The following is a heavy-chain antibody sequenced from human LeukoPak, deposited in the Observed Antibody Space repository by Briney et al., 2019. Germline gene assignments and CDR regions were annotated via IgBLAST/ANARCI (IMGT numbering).Heavy chain of an antibody. CDR3: AKDFNYDSSGGLDY. D-gene: IGHD3-22*01. CDR2: ISWNSGSI. J-gene: IGHJ4*02. CDR1: GFTFDDYA. Sequence: PGGSLRLSCAASGFTFDDYAMHWVRHAPGKGLEWVSGISWNSGSIVYADSVKGRFTISRDNAKNSLYLKMNSLRAEDTALYYCAKDFNYDSSGGLDYWGQGTLVTVSS. V-gene: IGHV3-9*01.